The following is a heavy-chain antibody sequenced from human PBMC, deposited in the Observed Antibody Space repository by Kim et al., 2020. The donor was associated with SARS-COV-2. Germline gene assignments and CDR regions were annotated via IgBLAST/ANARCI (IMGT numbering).Heavy chain of an antibody. V-gene: IGHV4-39*01. CDR1: GGSISSSSYY. CDR2: IYYSGST. D-gene: IGHD6-13*01. CDR3: ARLPWGSSWYSWDY. Sequence: SETLSLTCTVSGGSISSSSYYWGWIRQPPGKGLEWIGSIYYSGSTYYNPSLKSRVTISVDTSKNQFSLKLSSVTAADTAVYYCARLPWGSSWYSWDYWGQGTLVTVSS. J-gene: IGHJ4*02.